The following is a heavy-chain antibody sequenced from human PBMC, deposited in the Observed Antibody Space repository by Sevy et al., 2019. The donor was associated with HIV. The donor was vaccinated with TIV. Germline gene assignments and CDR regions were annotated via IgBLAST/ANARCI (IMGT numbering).Heavy chain of an antibody. CDR2: ISENGGST. V-gene: IGHV3-64D*06. CDR1: GFTFSRYT. D-gene: IGHD6-19*01. J-gene: IGHJ4*02. CDR3: VRVPRVGSDNPFDY. Sequence: GGSLRLSCSASGFTFSRYTMHWVRQAPGEALEYVSAISENGGSTYYADSMKGRFTISRDNSKNTLYLQMSSLRAEDTAIYFCVRVPRVGSDNPFDYWGQGALVTVSS.